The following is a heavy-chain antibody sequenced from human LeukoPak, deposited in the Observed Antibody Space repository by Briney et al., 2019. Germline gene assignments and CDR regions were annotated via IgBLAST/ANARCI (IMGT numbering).Heavy chain of an antibody. V-gene: IGHV4-34*01. CDR3: ARVTPYYYDSSGYLNFDY. Sequence: SETLSPTCAVYGGSFSGYYWSWIRQPPGKGLEWIGEINHSGSTNYNPSLKSRVTISVDTSKNQFSLKLSSVTAADTAVYYCARVTPYYYDSSGYLNFDYWGQGTLVTVSS. CDR1: GGSFSGYY. J-gene: IGHJ4*02. D-gene: IGHD3-22*01. CDR2: INHSGST.